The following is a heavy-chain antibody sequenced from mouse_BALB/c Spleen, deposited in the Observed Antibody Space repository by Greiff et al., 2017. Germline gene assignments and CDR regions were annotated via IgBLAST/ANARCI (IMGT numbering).Heavy chain of an antibody. CDR1: GFSLTGYG. CDR2: IWGDGST. J-gene: IGHJ3*01. V-gene: IGHV2-6-7*01. Sequence: VPLPQSGPGLVAPSQSLSITCTVSGFSLTGYGVNWVRQPPGPCLEWLGMIWGDGSTDYTSALKSRLSISKDNSKSQVFLKMNSLQTDDTARYYFARDKGYRYAWFAYWGQGTLVTVAA. CDR3: ARDKGYRYAWFAY. D-gene: IGHD2-14*01.